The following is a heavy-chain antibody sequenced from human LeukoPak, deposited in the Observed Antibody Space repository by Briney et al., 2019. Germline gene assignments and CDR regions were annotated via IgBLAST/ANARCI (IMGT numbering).Heavy chain of an antibody. D-gene: IGHD3-22*01. Sequence: GGSLRLSCAASGFTFSSYGMHWVRQAPGKGLEWVAVISYDGSNKYYADPVKGRFTISRDNSKNTLYLQMNSLRAEDTAVYYCANVGVPGVWLFSQSHYFDYWGQGTLVTVSS. J-gene: IGHJ4*02. V-gene: IGHV3-30*18. CDR2: ISYDGSNK. CDR3: ANVGVPGVWLFSQSHYFDY. CDR1: GFTFSSYG.